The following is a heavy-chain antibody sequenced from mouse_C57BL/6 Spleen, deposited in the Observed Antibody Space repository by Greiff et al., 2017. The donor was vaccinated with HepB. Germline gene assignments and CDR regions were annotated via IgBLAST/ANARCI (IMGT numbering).Heavy chain of an antibody. CDR3: ARRWDTTVVATEYYDY. D-gene: IGHD1-1*01. J-gene: IGHJ2*01. Sequence: VKLQESGAELARPGASVKLSCKASGYTFTSYGISWVKQRTGQGLEWIGEIYPRSGNTYYNEKFKGKATLTTDKSSSTAYMELRSLKSEDSAVYYCARRWDTTVVATEYYDYWGQGTTLTVSS. CDR2: IYPRSGNT. V-gene: IGHV1-81*01. CDR1: GYTFTSYG.